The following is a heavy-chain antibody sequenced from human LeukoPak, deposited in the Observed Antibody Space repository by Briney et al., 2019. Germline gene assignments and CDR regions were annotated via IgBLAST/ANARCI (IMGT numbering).Heavy chain of an antibody. D-gene: IGHD5-24*01. CDR2: IASDGSST. CDR3: AKVPADGYNENNI. J-gene: IGHJ3*02. V-gene: IGHV3-74*01. Sequence: GGSLRLSCAASGFTFSSYWMNWVRQAPGKGLVWVSRIASDGSSTTYADSVKGRFSISRDNAKNTLYLQMNSLRAEDTAVYYCAKVPADGYNENNIWGQGTMVTVSS. CDR1: GFTFSSYW.